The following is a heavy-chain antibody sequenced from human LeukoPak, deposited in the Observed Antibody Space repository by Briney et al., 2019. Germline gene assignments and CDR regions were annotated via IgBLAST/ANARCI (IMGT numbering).Heavy chain of an antibody. CDR1: GFTFSSYA. Sequence: PGGSLRLSCAASGFTFSSYAMHWVRQAPGKGLEWVAVISYDGSNKYYADSVKGRFTISRDNSKNTLYLQMNSLRAEDTAVYYCARDFTPEYYYYGMDVWGQGTTVTVSS. J-gene: IGHJ6*02. V-gene: IGHV3-30*04. CDR2: ISYDGSNK. CDR3: ARDFTPEYYYYGMDV.